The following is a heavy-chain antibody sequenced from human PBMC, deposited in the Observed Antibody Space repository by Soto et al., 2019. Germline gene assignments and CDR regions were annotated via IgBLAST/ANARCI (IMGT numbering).Heavy chain of an antibody. CDR1: GDRVSSSGVT. J-gene: IGHJ5*01. D-gene: IGHD1-26*01. CDR3: VRLIGNSWLDF. V-gene: IGHV6-1*01. Sequence: SETLSLTCGISGDRVSSSGVTWNWNRQSPSRDLEWLGRTYYRSKWYNDYAESVKSRITINPDTSKNQFSLHLNSVTPEDAAVYYCVRLIGNSWLDFWGQGTLVTVSS. CDR2: TYYRSKWYN.